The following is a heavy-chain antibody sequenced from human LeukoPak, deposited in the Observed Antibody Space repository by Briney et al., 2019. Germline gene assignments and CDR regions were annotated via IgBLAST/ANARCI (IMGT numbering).Heavy chain of an antibody. CDR3: ARVLHPYTLYYYYGMDV. Sequence: ASVKVSCKASGYTFTNNYLHWVRQTPGQGLEWMGMIYPRDGSTSYAQNFQGRVTVTRDTSTTTVHMELRGLRSEDTAVYYCARVLHPYTLYYYYGMDVWGQGTTVTVSS. CDR2: IYPRDGST. J-gene: IGHJ6*02. D-gene: IGHD2-2*02. CDR1: GYTFTNNY. V-gene: IGHV1-46*01.